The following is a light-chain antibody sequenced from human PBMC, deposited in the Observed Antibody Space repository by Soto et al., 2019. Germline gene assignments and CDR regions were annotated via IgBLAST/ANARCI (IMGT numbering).Light chain of an antibody. CDR2: AAS. Sequence: DIQMTQSPSSLSASVGDRVTITCRASQDITNYLAWYQQKPGKVPKLLIYAASTLQSGVPSRFSGSGSGTDFTLSISSLQPEDVATYYCQKYDSAPPLFGGGTKVEIK. V-gene: IGKV1-27*01. J-gene: IGKJ4*01. CDR3: QKYDSAPPL. CDR1: QDITNY.